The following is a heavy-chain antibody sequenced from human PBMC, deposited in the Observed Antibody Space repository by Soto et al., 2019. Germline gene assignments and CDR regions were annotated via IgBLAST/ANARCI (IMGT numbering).Heavy chain of an antibody. CDR2: INPSGGST. CDR3: AREFGRIAVAGTRDWFDP. J-gene: IGHJ5*02. CDR1: GYTLTSYY. Sequence: ASVKVSCKASGYTLTSYYMHWVRQAPGQGLEWMGIINPSGGSTSYAQKFQGRVTMTRDTSTSTVYMELSSLRSEDTAVYYCAREFGRIAVAGTRDWFDPWGQGTLVTVSS. D-gene: IGHD6-19*01. V-gene: IGHV1-46*01.